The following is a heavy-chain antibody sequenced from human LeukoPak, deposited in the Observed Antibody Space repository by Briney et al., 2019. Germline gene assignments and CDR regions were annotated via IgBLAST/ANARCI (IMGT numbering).Heavy chain of an antibody. CDR3: AKDRAPKDILTGYWDY. J-gene: IGHJ4*02. CDR2: ISGSGGST. CDR1: GFTFSSYA. D-gene: IGHD3-9*01. Sequence: PGGSLRLSCAASGFTFSSYAMSWVRQAPGKGLEWVSAISGSGGSTYYADSVKGRFTISRDNSKNTLYLQMNSLRAEDTAVYYCAKDRAPKDILTGYWDYWGQGTLVTVSS. V-gene: IGHV3-23*01.